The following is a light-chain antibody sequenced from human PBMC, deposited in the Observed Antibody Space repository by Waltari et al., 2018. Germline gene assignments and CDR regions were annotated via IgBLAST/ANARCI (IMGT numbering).Light chain of an antibody. CDR2: KAS. CDR3: LQYNSYPWT. CDR1: QSIVVW. J-gene: IGKJ1*01. Sequence: DIQATQSPSTLPASVGDRATITCRASQSIVVWLAWYQQKPGKAPRLLIYKASYLESGVPSRFSGSASGTAFTLTISSLQADDFATYYCLQYNSYPWTFGQGTTVEIK. V-gene: IGKV1-5*03.